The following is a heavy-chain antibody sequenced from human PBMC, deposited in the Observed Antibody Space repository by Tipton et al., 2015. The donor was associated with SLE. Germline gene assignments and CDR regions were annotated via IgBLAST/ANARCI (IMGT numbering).Heavy chain of an antibody. J-gene: IGHJ3*01. D-gene: IGHD6-25*01. CDR3: ARTEVGGYSHDAFDL. V-gene: IGHV4-61*02. Sequence: LRLSCTVSGGSLRSGSYYWTWIRPPAGAGLEWFGRIFTIWTTSYNPSLKSRVTRSLDTSKNQFSLKLSSVTAADTAVYYCARTEVGGYSHDAFDLWGHGTMVTVSS. CDR2: IFTIWTT. CDR1: GGSLRSGSYY.